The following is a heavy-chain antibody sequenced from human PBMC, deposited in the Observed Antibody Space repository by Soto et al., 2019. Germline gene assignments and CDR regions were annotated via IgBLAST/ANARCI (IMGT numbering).Heavy chain of an antibody. CDR1: GGSIKSYY. J-gene: IGHJ6*02. Sequence: SDTLYLTCTVSGGSIKSYYGSWIRQPAGKGLEWIGRIYTSGSTNYNPSLKGRVTMSVDTSKNQFSLKLSSVTAADTAVYYCAISGYCSSTSCYTDYYYGMDVWGQGTTVTVSS. V-gene: IGHV4-4*07. CDR2: IYTSGST. D-gene: IGHD2-2*02. CDR3: AISGYCSSTSCYTDYYYGMDV.